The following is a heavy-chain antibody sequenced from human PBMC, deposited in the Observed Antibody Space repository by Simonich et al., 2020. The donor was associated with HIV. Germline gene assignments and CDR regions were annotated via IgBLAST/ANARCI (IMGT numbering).Heavy chain of an antibody. CDR2: TNTNTGTQ. V-gene: IGHV7-4-1*01. J-gene: IGHJ3*02. CDR1: GYTFTNYA. CDR3: ARETPGVNYDSSGSVGAFDI. D-gene: IGHD3-22*01. Sequence: QVQLVQSGSELRKPGASVKVSCKASGYTFTNYAINWLRQAPGQGLEWIGWTNTNTGTQKYAQDFTGRFVFSLKTSVSTAYLQIRSLKAEDTAVYFCARETPGVNYDSSGSVGAFDIWGQGTMVTVSS.